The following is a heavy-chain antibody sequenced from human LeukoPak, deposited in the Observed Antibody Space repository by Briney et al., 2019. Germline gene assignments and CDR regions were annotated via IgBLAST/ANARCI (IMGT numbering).Heavy chain of an antibody. D-gene: IGHD3-9*01. CDR3: ARRNLHYDILTGYYPYNWFDP. Sequence: SETLSLACTVSGGSISSSDYYWGWIRQPPGKGLEWIGEINHSGSTNYNPSLKSRVTISVDTSKNQFSLKLSSVTAADTAVYYCARRNLHYDILTGYYPYNWFDPWGQGTLVTVSS. CDR1: GGSISSSDYY. CDR2: INHSGST. V-gene: IGHV4-39*07. J-gene: IGHJ5*02.